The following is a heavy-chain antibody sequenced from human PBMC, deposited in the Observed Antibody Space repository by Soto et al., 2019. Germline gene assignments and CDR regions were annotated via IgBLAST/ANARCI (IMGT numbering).Heavy chain of an antibody. CDR3: ARESQDLTSKFDY. Sequence: LRLSCAASGFTFTRYSMNWVRQAPGKGLEWVSSISSTTNYIYYADSMKGRFTVSRDNAKNSVYLDMNSLSAEDTAVYYCARESQDLTSKFDYWGQGTLVTVSS. CDR1: GFTFTRYS. V-gene: IGHV3-21*01. J-gene: IGHJ4*02. CDR2: ISSTTNYI.